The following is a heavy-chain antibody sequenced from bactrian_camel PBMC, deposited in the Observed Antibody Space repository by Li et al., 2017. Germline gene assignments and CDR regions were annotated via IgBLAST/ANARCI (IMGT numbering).Heavy chain of an antibody. CDR3: AADLLLMRPLEASEYQY. V-gene: IGHV3S40*01. CDR1: GFTESGNY. Sequence: VQLVESGGGAVQAGGSVTLSCVASGFTESGNYVAWIRQAPGKGREGVASIYTGTDRTYYADSVKGRFAIWQDNARATVYLEINYLRPEDTATYYCAADLLLMRPLEASEYQYWGQGTQVTVS. CDR2: IYTGTDRT. J-gene: IGHJ4*01. D-gene: IGHD8*01.